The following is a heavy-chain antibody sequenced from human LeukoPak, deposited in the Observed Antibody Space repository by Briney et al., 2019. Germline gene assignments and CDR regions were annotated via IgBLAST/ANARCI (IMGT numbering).Heavy chain of an antibody. CDR1: GGSFSGYY. CDR2: INHSGST. J-gene: IGHJ4*02. V-gene: IGHV4-34*01. Sequence: SETLSLTCAVYGGSFSGYYWSWIRQPPGKGLEWIGEINHSGSTNYNPSLKSRVTISVDTSKNQFSLKLSSVTAADTAVYYCARERVTTTSFDYWGQGVLVTVSS. D-gene: IGHD2/OR15-2a*01. CDR3: ARERVTTTSFDY.